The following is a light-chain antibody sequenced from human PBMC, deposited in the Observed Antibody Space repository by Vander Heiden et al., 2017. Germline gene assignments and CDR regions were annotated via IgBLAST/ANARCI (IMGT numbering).Light chain of an antibody. CDR3: QVWDSSTAV. V-gene: IGLV3-9*01. CDR1: NIGSKN. CDR2: RDN. Sequence: SYELPQPLSVSVALGQTARITCGGNNIGSKNVHWYQQKPGQAPVLVIYRDNNRPSGIPERFSGSNSGNTATLTISRAQAGDEADYYCQVWDSSTAVFGTGTKVTVL. J-gene: IGLJ1*01.